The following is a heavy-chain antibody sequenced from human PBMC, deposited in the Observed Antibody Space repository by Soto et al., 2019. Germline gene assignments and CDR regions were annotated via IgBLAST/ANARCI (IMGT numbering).Heavy chain of an antibody. CDR2: ILYEGGNK. CDR1: GFTFSSYT. CDR3: ARDNGYSHGHGMDV. D-gene: IGHD5-18*01. Sequence: QVQLVESGGGVVQPGRSLRLSCAASGFTFSSYTIHWVRQAPGKGLEWVALILYEGGNKYYADSVKGGFTISRDNSKNTLYLQRNSLRAEDTAVYYCARDNGYSHGHGMDVWGQGTTVTVSS. V-gene: IGHV3-30-3*01. J-gene: IGHJ6*02.